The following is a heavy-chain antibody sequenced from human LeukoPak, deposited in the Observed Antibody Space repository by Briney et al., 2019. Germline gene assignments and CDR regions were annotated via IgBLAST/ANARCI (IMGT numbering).Heavy chain of an antibody. CDR3: AKAESGWKTDGFDI. CDR2: ISYDGSNK. J-gene: IGHJ3*02. D-gene: IGHD6-19*01. Sequence: GGSLRLSCAASGFTFSSYGMHWVRQAPGKGLEWVAVISYDGSNKYYADSVKGRFTISRDNSKNTLYLQMNSLRAEDTAVYYCAKAESGWKTDGFDIWGQGTMVTVSS. V-gene: IGHV3-30*18. CDR1: GFTFSSYG.